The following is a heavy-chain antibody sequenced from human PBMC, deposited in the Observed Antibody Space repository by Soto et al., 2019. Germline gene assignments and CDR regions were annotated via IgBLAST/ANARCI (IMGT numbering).Heavy chain of an antibody. CDR1: GFTFGTYA. Sequence: EVQLLESGGGLVQPGGSLRLSCAASGFTFGTYAMNWVRQAPGKGLEWVSALSGSDGSTFYAGSAKGRFTISRDNSNNTLYLQMNSLRAEDTAVYSCAKAAAASTYSSMDVWGRGATVSVSS. CDR2: LSGSDGST. J-gene: IGHJ6*03. V-gene: IGHV3-23*01. D-gene: IGHD6-13*01. CDR3: AKAAAASTYSSMDV.